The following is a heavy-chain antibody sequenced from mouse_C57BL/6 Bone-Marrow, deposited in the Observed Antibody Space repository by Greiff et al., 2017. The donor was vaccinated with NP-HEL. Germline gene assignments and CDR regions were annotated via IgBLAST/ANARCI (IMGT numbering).Heavy chain of an antibody. CDR1: GFNIKDDY. D-gene: IGHD1-1*01. CDR3: TITTVPYFDY. Sequence: EVQLKESGAELVRPGASVKLSCTASGFNIKDDYMHWVKQRPEQGLEWIGWIDPENGDTEYASKFQGKATITADTSSNTAYLQLSSLTSEDTAVYYCTITTVPYFDYWGQGTTLTVSS. J-gene: IGHJ2*01. CDR2: IDPENGDT. V-gene: IGHV14-4*01.